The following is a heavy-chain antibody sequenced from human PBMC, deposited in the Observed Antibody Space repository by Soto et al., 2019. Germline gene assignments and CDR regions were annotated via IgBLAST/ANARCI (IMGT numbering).Heavy chain of an antibody. CDR3: AKELKGREGPWLELYGMDV. CDR1: GFTFGGYA. CDR2: IPYDGSDE. J-gene: IGHJ6*02. V-gene: IGHV3-30*18. Sequence: QVQLVESGGGVVQPGRSLRLSCAASGFTFGGYAMHWVRQPPCKGLEWVAIIPYDGSDEYYTDSVKGRFTISRDNSKNTLYLQMNSLRPEDTAVYYCAKELKGREGPWLELYGMDVWGQGTTVTVSS. D-gene: IGHD1-7*01.